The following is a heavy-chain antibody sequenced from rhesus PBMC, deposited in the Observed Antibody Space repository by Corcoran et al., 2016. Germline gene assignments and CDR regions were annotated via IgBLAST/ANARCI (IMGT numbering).Heavy chain of an antibody. CDR1: GGSSSSHY. J-gene: IGHJ2*01. Sequence: QLQLQESGPGLVKPSETLSLTCAGSGGSSSSHYWSWLRQPPGKGLEWIGRISGGGGSTDYNPSLKSRVILSTDTSKNQFSLKLSSVSAADTAVYYCTRGGVTDWYFDLWGPGTPITISS. CDR2: ISGGGGST. CDR3: TRGGVTDWYFDL. D-gene: IGHD3-34*01. V-gene: IGHV4-173*01.